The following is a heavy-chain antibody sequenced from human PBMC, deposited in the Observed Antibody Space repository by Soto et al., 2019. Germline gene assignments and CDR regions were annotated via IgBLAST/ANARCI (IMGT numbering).Heavy chain of an antibody. J-gene: IGHJ2*01. CDR2: IHYSGST. D-gene: IGHD3-3*01. CDR3: ARGPDSAHWYFDL. CDR1: GGSISSGSYY. Sequence: QVQLQESGPGLVKPSQTLSLTCTVSGGSISSGSYYWSWIRQHPGKGLEWIGYIHYSGSTYYNPSLTSRVXXSXDXXQSPCSLKLSSVTAADTAVYYCARGPDSAHWYFDLWGRGTLVTVSS. V-gene: IGHV4-31*03.